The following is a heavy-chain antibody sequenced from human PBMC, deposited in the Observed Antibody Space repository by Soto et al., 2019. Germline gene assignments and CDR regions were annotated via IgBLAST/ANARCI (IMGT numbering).Heavy chain of an antibody. CDR2: ISTDASSP. CDR3: ARLPNKSPQN. CDR1: GFTFSSYW. V-gene: IGHV3-74*01. Sequence: EVQLVESGGGLVQPGGSLRLSCAASGFTFSSYWMHWVRQAPGKGLVWVSSISTDASSPSYADPVKGRFTISRDHAKNTLDLQMNSVRAEDTAVYYCARLPNKSPQNWGQGTLVIVSP. J-gene: IGHJ1*01.